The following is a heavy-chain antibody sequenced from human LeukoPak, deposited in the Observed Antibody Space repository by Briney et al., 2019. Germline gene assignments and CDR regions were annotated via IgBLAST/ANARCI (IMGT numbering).Heavy chain of an antibody. J-gene: IGHJ6*04. V-gene: IGHV3-30*18. D-gene: IGHD4-17*01. CDR1: GFTFSSYG. Sequence: GRSLRLSCAASGFTFSSYGMHWVRQAPGKGLEWVAVISYDGSNKYYADSVKGRFTISRDNSKNTLYLQMNSLRAEDTAVYYCAKDRRDGDSLHHLYCMDVWGKGTTVTVSS. CDR2: ISYDGSNK. CDR3: AKDRRDGDSLHHLYCMDV.